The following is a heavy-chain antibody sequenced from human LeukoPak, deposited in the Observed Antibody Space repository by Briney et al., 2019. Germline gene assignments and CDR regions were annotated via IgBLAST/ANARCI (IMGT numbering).Heavy chain of an antibody. D-gene: IGHD3-22*01. CDR1: GXTFSSYW. CDR2: INSDGSST. J-gene: IGHJ5*01. Sequence: PGGSLRLSCAASGXTFSSYWMHWVRQTPGKGLVWVSRINSDGSSTSYADSVKGRFTISRDNAKNTLYLQMNSLRAGDTAVYFCARDMHYYDSSGFFDSWGQGNLVTVSS. V-gene: IGHV3-74*01. CDR3: ARDMHYYDSSGFFDS.